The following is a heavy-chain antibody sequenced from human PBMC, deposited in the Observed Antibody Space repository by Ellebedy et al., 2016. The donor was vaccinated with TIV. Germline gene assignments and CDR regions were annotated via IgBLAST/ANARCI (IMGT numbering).Heavy chain of an antibody. D-gene: IGHD7-27*01. Sequence: GESLKISCAASGLTFSRYGMHWIRQAPDKGLEWVAVIWYDGSIKYFADSVKGRFTISRDNFNNTLYLQMNSLRAEDTAVYWCASWDFDYWGQGTLVTVSS. V-gene: IGHV3-33*01. CDR2: IWYDGSIK. J-gene: IGHJ4*02. CDR1: GLTFSRYG. CDR3: ASWDFDY.